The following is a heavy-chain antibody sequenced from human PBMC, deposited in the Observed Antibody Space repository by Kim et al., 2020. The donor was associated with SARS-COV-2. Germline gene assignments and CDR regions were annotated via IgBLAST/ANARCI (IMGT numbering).Heavy chain of an antibody. CDR3: ARVRTYYGSGSYSPYYYYGMDV. CDR2: IIPIFGTA. Sequence: SVKVSCKASGGTFSSYAISWVRQAPGQGLEWMGGIIPIFGTANYAQKFQGRVTITADKSTSTAYMELSSLRSEDTAVYYCARVRTYYGSGSYSPYYYYGMDVRGQGTTDTVSS. CDR1: GGTFSSYA. V-gene: IGHV1-69*06. D-gene: IGHD3-10*01. J-gene: IGHJ6*02.